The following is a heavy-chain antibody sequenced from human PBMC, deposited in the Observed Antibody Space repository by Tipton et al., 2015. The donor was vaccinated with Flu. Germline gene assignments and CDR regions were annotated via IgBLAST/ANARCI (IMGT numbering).Heavy chain of an antibody. V-gene: IGHV1-18*01. CDR2: ISGYNGNT. Sequence: QVQLVQSGAEVKKPGASVKLSCEASGYSFTSYEITWVRQAPGQGLELVGWISGYNGNTKYTQKFQGRVTMTADTPTTTAFMELTSLTSADTAMYYCARKEENGAYVYFDYWGQGTLVTVSS. J-gene: IGHJ4*02. CDR1: GYSFTSYE. D-gene: IGHD4-17*01. CDR3: ARKEENGAYVYFDY.